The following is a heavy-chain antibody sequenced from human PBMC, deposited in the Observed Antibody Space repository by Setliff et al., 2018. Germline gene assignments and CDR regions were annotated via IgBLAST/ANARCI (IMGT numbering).Heavy chain of an antibody. J-gene: IGHJ4*02. V-gene: IGHV1-18*01. CDR1: GYTFVNYG. D-gene: IGHD3-22*01. Sequence: GASVKVSCKASGYTFVNYGVSWVRQAPGQGVEWMGWISTYSGAIKNVPKFRDRVTMTTDASTNTAYMELRSRTSDDTAVYYCARERGYYLDSTNYYYYFDYWGQGTLVTVSS. CDR3: ARERGYYLDSTNYYYYFDY. CDR2: ISTYSGAI.